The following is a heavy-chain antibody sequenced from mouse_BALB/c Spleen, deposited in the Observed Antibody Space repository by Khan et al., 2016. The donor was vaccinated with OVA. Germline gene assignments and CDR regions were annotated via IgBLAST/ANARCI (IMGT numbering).Heavy chain of an antibody. D-gene: IGHD2-3*01. CDR2: IYTNTGEP. CDR3: ARSRWVLRAMDY. V-gene: IGHV9-3*02. CDR1: GYTFTNYG. J-gene: IGHJ4*01. Sequence: QIQLVQSGPDLKKPGETVKISCKASGYTFTNYGMNWVRQSPGKGLKWMGWIYTNTGEPTYAEEFQGRFAFSLETSASTAYLQINNLKNEDTATYFCARSRWVLRAMDYWGQGTSGTVSS.